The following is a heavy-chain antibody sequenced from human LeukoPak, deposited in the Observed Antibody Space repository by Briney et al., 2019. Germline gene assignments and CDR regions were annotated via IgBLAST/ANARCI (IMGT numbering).Heavy chain of an antibody. V-gene: IGHV3-23*01. D-gene: IGHD3-22*01. J-gene: IGHJ4*02. CDR2: ISADGPT. CDR3: AKAHTYYYDSSGYYYGHFDY. CDR1: GFTFSSSP. Sequence: GGSLRLSCAASGFTFSSSPMSWVRQAPGKGLDWVSSISADGPTYYADSVKGRFTISRDNSKNTLYLQMNSLRAEDTAVYYCAKAHTYYYDSSGYYYGHFDYWGQGTLVTVSS.